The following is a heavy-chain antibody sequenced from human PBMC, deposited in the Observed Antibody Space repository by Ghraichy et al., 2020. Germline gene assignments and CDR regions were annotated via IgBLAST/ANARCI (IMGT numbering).Heavy chain of an antibody. D-gene: IGHD2-15*01. CDR1: GFTFSSYE. Sequence: AGSLRLSCAASGFTFSSYEMNWVRQAPGKGLEWVSYISSIDSTIYYADSVKGRFTISRDNAKNSLYLQMNSLRAEDTAVYYCVSEYCFGGSCHYFDYWGQGTLVTLSS. J-gene: IGHJ4*02. V-gene: IGHV3-48*03. CDR2: ISSIDSTI. CDR3: VSEYCFGGSCHYFDY.